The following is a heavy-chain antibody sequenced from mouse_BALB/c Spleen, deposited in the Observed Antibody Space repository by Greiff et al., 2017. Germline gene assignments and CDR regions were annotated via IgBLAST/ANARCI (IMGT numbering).Heavy chain of an antibody. CDR3: AIYGNIAY. V-gene: IGHV1-69*02. CDR1: GYTFTSYW. Sequence: QVQLQQPGAELVKPGAPVKLSCKASGYTFTSYWMNWVKQRPGRGLEWIGRIDPSDSETHYNQKFKDKATLTVDKSSSTAYIQLSSLTSEDSAVYYCAIYGNIAYWGQGTLVTVSA. D-gene: IGHD2-1*01. J-gene: IGHJ3*01. CDR2: IDPSDSET.